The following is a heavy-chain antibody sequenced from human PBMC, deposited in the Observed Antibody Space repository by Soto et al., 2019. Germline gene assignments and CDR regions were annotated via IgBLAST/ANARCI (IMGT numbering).Heavy chain of an antibody. Sequence: QLQLQESGPGLVKPSETLSLTCSVSGGSISSRTFWWAWIRQPPGKGLEWLGDMYYSGSSYSSPSRKSRVTRSVDTSKNQLSPKLNSVTAADTAVYYCARHPRDDYNYGGSGIFDYWGQGTLVTVSS. CDR2: MYYSGSS. J-gene: IGHJ4*02. CDR1: GGSISSRTFW. V-gene: IGHV4-39*01. D-gene: IGHD4-4*01. CDR3: ARHPRDDYNYGGSGIFDY.